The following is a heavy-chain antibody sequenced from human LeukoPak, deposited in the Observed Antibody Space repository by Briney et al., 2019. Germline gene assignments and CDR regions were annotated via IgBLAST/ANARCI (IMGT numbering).Heavy chain of an antibody. D-gene: IGHD6-19*01. Sequence: GSLRLSCAASGFTFSSYGMHWVRQAPGKGLEWVAVIWYGGSNKYYADSVKGRFTISRDNSKNTLYLQMNSLRAEDTAVYYCAKGPIAVAEYYFDYWGQGTLVTVSS. CDR1: GFTFSSYG. V-gene: IGHV3-30*02. CDR3: AKGPIAVAEYYFDY. J-gene: IGHJ4*02. CDR2: IWYGGSNK.